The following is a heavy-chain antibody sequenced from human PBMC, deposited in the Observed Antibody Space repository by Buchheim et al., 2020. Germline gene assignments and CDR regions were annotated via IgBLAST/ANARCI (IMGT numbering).Heavy chain of an antibody. Sequence: QVQLVQSGAEVKKPGSSVKVSCKASGGTFSSYAISWVRQAPGQGLKWMGGIIPIFGTANYAQKFQGRVTITADESTSPAYMELSSLRSEDTAVYYCARVKGYCSSTSCYRFEVYYYGMDVWGQGTT. J-gene: IGHJ6*02. CDR1: GGTFSSYA. CDR2: IIPIFGTA. V-gene: IGHV1-69*01. D-gene: IGHD2-2*02. CDR3: ARVKGYCSSTSCYRFEVYYYGMDV.